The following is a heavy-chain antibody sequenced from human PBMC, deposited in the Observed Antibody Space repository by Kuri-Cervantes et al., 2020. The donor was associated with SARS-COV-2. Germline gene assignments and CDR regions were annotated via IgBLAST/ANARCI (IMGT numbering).Heavy chain of an antibody. CDR2: VNHRGST. CDR3: ARVFYYDSSGYYPHYYYYMDV. Sequence: SCAFYGESFSGYYWNWIRQSPGKGLEWIGEVNHRGSTNYNPSLKSRVTISVDTSKNQFSLKLSSVTAADTAVYYCARVFYYDSSGYYPHYYYYMDVWGKGTTVTVSS. D-gene: IGHD3-22*01. J-gene: IGHJ6*03. CDR1: GESFSGYY. V-gene: IGHV4-34*09.